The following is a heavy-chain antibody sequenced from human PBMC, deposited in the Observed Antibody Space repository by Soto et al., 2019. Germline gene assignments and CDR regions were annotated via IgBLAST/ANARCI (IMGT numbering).Heavy chain of an antibody. CDR3: ARDRQVDTAMNYYGMDV. V-gene: IGHV1-2*04. CDR2: INPNSGGT. J-gene: IGHJ6*02. D-gene: IGHD5-18*01. Sequence: ASVKVSCTASGYTFTGYYVHWVRQAPGQGLEWMGWINPNSGGTNYAQKFQGWVTMTRDTSISTAYMELSRLRSDDTAVYYCARDRQVDTAMNYYGMDVWGQGTTVTVSS. CDR1: GYTFTGYY.